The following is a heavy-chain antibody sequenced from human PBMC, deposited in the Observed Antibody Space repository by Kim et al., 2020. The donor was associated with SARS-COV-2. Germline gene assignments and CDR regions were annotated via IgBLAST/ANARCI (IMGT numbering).Heavy chain of an antibody. V-gene: IGHV4-4*02. CDR3: ARVRYCSGGSCSAEYFQH. D-gene: IGHD2-15*01. CDR1: GGSISSSNW. J-gene: IGHJ1*01. Sequence: SETLSLTCAVSGGSISSSNWWSWVRQPPGKGLEWIGEIYHSGSTNYNPSLKSRVTISVDKSKNQFSLKLSSVTAADTAVYYCARVRYCSGGSCSAEYFQHWGQGTLVTVSS. CDR2: IYHSGST.